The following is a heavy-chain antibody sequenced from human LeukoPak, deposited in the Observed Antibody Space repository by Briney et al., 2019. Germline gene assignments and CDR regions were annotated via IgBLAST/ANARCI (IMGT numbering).Heavy chain of an antibody. CDR3: ARHFHSNGYPFDY. CDR2: IYYSGST. J-gene: IGHJ4*02. Sequence: SETLSLTCTVSGGSISNYYWSWLRQPPGKGLEWIGYIYYSGSTNYNPSLKSRVTISVDTSKNHFSLKLSSVTAADTAVYYCARHFHSNGYPFDYWGQGTLDTVSS. V-gene: IGHV4-59*08. CDR1: GGSISNYY. D-gene: IGHD3-22*01.